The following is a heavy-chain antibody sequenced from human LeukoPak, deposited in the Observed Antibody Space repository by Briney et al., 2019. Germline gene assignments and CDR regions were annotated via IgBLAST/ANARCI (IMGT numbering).Heavy chain of an antibody. Sequence: GGSLRLSCTASRFTFSSYALSWVRQAPGKGLEWVSAISGSGDHTYYADSVKGRFTISRDNSKNTLYLQMISLRAEDTAVYYCAKHGFSSGWPQVPSGHWGQGTLVTVSS. CDR3: AKHGFSSGWPQVPSGH. CDR1: RFTFSSYA. J-gene: IGHJ4*02. CDR2: ISGSGDHT. V-gene: IGHV3-23*01. D-gene: IGHD6-19*01.